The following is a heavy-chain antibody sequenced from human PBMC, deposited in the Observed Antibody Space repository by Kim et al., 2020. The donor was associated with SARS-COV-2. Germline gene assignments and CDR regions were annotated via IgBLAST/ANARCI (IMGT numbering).Heavy chain of an antibody. V-gene: IGHV4-59*13. Sequence: SETLSLTCTVSGGSISSYYWSWIRQPPGKGLEWIGYIYYSGSTNYNPSLKSRVTISVDTSKNQFSLKLSSVTAADTAAYYCSRGGGGYYYGWDVWGQWTT. D-gene: IGHD3-10*01. CDR3: SRGGGGYYYGWDV. CDR1: GGSISSYY. J-gene: IGHJ6*02. CDR2: IYYSGST.